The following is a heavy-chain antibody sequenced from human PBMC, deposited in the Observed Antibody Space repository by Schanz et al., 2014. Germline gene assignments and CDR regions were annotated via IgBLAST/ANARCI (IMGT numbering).Heavy chain of an antibody. CDR2: ISSSSNYY. D-gene: IGHD2-8*01. CDR3: AREYASTWFESNVMAGRIDN. CDR1: GFTFSSYA. V-gene: IGHV3-21*01. J-gene: IGHJ4*02. Sequence: EVQLVESGGGLEQPGGSLRLSCAASGFTFSSYAMSWVRQAPGKGLEWVSSISSSSNYYYYADSVKGRFTISRDAAKDSLFLQMTSLRADDTAVYFCAREYASTWFESNVMAGRIDNWGQGTLVTVSS.